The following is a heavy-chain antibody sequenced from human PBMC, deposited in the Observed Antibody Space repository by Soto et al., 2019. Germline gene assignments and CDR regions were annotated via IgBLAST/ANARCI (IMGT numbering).Heavy chain of an antibody. CDR2: ISYDGSNK. D-gene: IGHD4-17*01. J-gene: IGHJ4*02. Sequence: QLGGSLRLSCAASGFTFSSYGMHWVRQAPGKGLEWVAVISYDGSNKYYADSVKGRFTISRDNSKNTLYLQMNSLRAEDTAVYYCAKDLVGDYGDYWGQGTLVTVSS. V-gene: IGHV3-30*18. CDR3: AKDLVGDYGDY. CDR1: GFTFSSYG.